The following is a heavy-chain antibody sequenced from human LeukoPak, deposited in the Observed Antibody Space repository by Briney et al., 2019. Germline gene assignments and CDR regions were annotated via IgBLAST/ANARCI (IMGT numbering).Heavy chain of an antibody. D-gene: IGHD6-19*01. CDR3: ARDKGRYSSGWYLAFDI. CDR2: ISSSSSYI. CDR1: GFTFSSYS. J-gene: IGHJ3*02. V-gene: IGHV3-21*01. Sequence: GRSLRLSCAASGFTFSSYSMNWVRQAPGKGLEWVSSISSSSSYIYYADSVKGRFTISRDNAKNSLYLQMNSLRAEDTAVYYCARDKGRYSSGWYLAFDIRGQGTMVTVSS.